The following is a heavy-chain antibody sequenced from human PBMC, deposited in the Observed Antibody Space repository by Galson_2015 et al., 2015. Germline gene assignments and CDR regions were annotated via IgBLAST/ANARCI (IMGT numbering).Heavy chain of an antibody. Sequence: SLRLSCAASGCTYRSLWMTWGSQAPGKEPLGGVHIRSARDGATTDYGPPVQGSFTISRVDSQNTLYLQVNRLKTEDTAMYYCATDVPFTGGGALNIWGQGTMVTVSS. J-gene: IGHJ3*02. CDR1: GCTYRSLW. CDR3: ATDVPFTGGGALNI. V-gene: IGHV3-15*01. CDR2: IRSARDGATT. D-gene: IGHD3-16*01.